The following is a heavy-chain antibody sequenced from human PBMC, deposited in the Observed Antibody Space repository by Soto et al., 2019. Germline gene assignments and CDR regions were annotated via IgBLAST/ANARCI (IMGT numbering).Heavy chain of an antibody. CDR2: ISAYNGNA. CDR1: GYTFNNYG. V-gene: IGHV1-18*01. J-gene: IGHJ3*02. Sequence: QVQLVQSGYEVKEPGASVTVSCKASGYTFNNYGITWVRQAPGQGLERIGWISAYNGNANYAQKFRGIVTLTRDTSTSTAYLELRSLRSDDTAVYYCARGTRRFGELFEAFDIWGQGTMVPVSS. D-gene: IGHD3-10*01. CDR3: ARGTRRFGELFEAFDI.